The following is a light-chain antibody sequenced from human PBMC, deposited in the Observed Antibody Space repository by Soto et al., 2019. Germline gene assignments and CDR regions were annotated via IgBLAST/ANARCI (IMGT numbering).Light chain of an antibody. Sequence: QPVLTQPPSASASLGASVKLTCTLTNGHSSFAIAWHQQQPEKGPRFLMKFNSDGSHKKGDGIPDRFSGSTSGAERYLTISSLQSDDEAVYYCQTGDTAPLFGGGTKVTVL. CDR1: NGHSSFA. CDR3: QTGDTAPL. CDR2: FNSDGSH. V-gene: IGLV4-69*01. J-gene: IGLJ2*01.